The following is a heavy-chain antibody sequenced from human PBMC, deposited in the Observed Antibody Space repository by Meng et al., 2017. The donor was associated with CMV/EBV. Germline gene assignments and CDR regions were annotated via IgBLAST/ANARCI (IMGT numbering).Heavy chain of an antibody. D-gene: IGHD6-13*01. J-gene: IGHJ4*02. V-gene: IGHV2-5*02. CDR3: ARIAAAGRFDY. Sequence: QITLKESCPTLVKPTQTLTLTCTFSGFSLSTSGVVVGWIRQPPGKALEWLALIYWDDDKRYSPSLKSRLTITKDTSKNQVVLTMTNMDPVDTATYYCARIAAAGRFDYWGQGTLVTVSS. CDR1: GFSLSTSGVV. CDR2: IYWDDDK.